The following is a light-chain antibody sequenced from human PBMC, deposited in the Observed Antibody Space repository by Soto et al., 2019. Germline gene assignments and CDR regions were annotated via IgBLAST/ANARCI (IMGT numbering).Light chain of an antibody. CDR2: DVS. J-gene: IGLJ1*01. V-gene: IGLV2-14*01. CDR3: SSYRISSTYV. Sequence: SVLTQPASVSGSPGQSITISCTGTSSDVGGYNYVSWYQQHPGKAPKLMIYDVSNRPSGVSNRFSGSKSGNTASLTISGLQAEDEADYYCSSYRISSTYVFGSGNKVTVL. CDR1: SSDVGGYNY.